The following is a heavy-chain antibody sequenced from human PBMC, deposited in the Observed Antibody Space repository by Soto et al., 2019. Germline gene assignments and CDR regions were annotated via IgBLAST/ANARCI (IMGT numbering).Heavy chain of an antibody. CDR1: GFPFWHYG. J-gene: IGHJ6*02. Sequence: QVQLVESRGGVVQPGRSLRLSCVGSGFPFWHYGMHWVRQAPGKGLEWVAVIWSDGKKESYADFVKGRFAISRDNFKDTLYLQMNSLRAEDTAVYYCARDRDGGWFHMDVWGQGTKVTVSS. CDR2: IWSDGKKE. CDR3: ARDRDGGWFHMDV. D-gene: IGHD6-19*01. V-gene: IGHV3-33*01.